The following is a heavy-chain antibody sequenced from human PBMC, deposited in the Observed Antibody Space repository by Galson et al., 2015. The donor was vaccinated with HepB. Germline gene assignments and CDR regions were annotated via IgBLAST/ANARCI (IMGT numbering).Heavy chain of an antibody. CDR1: GYSFVNYW. D-gene: IGHD1-7*01. Sequence: QSGAEVKKPGESLKISCKGSGYSFVNYWIAWVRQMPGRGLEWMGIVYPSDSDVRYSPSFQGQVTISVDKSVSTAYLQWSSLKVSDTAVYYCTRHGTLLDYWGQGTLVTVSS. V-gene: IGHV5-51*01. CDR2: VYPSDSDV. J-gene: IGHJ4*02. CDR3: TRHGTLLDY.